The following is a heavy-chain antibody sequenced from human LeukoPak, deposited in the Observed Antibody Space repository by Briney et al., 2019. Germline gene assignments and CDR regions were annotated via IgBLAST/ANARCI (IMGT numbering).Heavy chain of an antibody. J-gene: IGHJ4*02. CDR2: IKHDESEK. D-gene: IGHD4-17*01. CDR1: GFSFNSDW. CDR3: AKGLDRYGDYSNY. Sequence: GGSLRLSCAASGFSFNSDWMDWVRQAPGKGLEWVANIKHDESEKNYLDSVKGRFTISRDNSKNTLYLQMNSLRAEDTAVYYCAKGLDRYGDYSNYWGQGTLVTVSS. V-gene: IGHV3-7*03.